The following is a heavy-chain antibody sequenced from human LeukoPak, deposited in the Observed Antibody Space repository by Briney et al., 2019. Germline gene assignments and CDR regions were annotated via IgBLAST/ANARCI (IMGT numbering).Heavy chain of an antibody. CDR3: ARSGTGYGDYDGFDY. J-gene: IGHJ4*02. D-gene: IGHD4-17*01. CDR1: GFTVSSNY. CDR2: MYRGGTT. V-gene: IGHV3-53*01. Sequence: PGGSLRLSYAASGFTVSSNYMSWVRQAPGKGLEWVSVMYRGGTTYYADSVKGRFTISRDNSQNTLYLQMNSLRAEDTAVYYCARSGTGYGDYDGFDYWGQGTLVTVSS.